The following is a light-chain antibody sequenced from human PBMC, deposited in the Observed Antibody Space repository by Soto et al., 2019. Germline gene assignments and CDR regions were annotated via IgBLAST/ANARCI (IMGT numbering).Light chain of an antibody. CDR2: EGS. CDR1: SSDVGSYNL. V-gene: IGLV2-23*03. CDR3: CSYAGSSTFEGV. J-gene: IGLJ2*01. Sequence: QSALTQPASVSGSPGQSITISCTGTSSDVGSYNLVSWYQQHPGKAPKLMIYEGSKRPSGVSNRFSGSKSGNKASLTISGLQAEDEADYYCCSYAGSSTFEGVFGGGTKLTVL.